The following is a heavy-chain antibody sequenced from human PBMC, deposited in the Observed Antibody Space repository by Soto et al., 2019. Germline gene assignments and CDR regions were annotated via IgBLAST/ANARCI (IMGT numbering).Heavy chain of an antibody. J-gene: IGHJ4*02. Sequence: PGGSLRLSCVVSVFPFGANAMSWVRQAPGKGLERVSGLSNTGRRTSYADSVKGRFNISRDNSENTVYLQMNSLRVEDTAVYYCATEMGATQGPFDNWGQGTLVTVSS. CDR2: LSNTGRRT. V-gene: IGHV3-23*01. CDR3: ATEMGATQGPFDN. CDR1: VFPFGANA. D-gene: IGHD1-26*01.